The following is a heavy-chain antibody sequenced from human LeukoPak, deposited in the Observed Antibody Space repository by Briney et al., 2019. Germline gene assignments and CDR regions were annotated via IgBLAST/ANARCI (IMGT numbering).Heavy chain of an antibody. J-gene: IGHJ6*02. CDR1: GGSFSGYY. CDR3: ARVNLSGSHGMDV. D-gene: IGHD3-10*01. CDR2: INHSGST. Sequence: TSETLSLTCAVYGGSFSGYYWSWIRQPPGKGLEWIGEINHSGSTNYNPSLKSRVTISVDTSKNQFSLKLSSVTAADTAVYYCARVNLSGSHGMDVWGQGTTVTVSS. V-gene: IGHV4-34*01.